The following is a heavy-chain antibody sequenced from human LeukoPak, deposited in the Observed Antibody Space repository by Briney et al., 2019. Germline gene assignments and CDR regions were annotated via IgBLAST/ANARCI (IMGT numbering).Heavy chain of an antibody. J-gene: IGHJ4*02. Sequence: GGSLRLSCAASGFTFSSYWMSWVRQAPGKGLEWVANIKQDGSEKYYVDSVKGRFTISRDNANNSLYLQMNSLRAEDTAVYYCARVWSGLPGVSGTLDYWGQGTLVTVSS. CDR1: GFTFSSYW. D-gene: IGHD3-10*01. CDR2: IKQDGSEK. V-gene: IGHV3-7*01. CDR3: ARVWSGLPGVSGTLDY.